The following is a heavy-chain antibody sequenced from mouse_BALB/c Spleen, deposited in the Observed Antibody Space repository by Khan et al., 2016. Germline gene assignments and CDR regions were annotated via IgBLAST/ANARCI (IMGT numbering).Heavy chain of an antibody. J-gene: IGHJ3*01. CDR2: IWPGGSR. V-gene: IGHV2-9*02. Sequence: QGQLKEAGPGLVAPSQSLSITCTVSGFSLTNSGVHGIRQPPGKGLEGLGVIWPGGSRDYNSALMSRLSITKDHCQNHVFIKMISLQTDGPAMYYCASSDQDFESWFASLCQGTLVIVSA. CDR1: GFSLTNSG. CDR3: ASSDQDFESWFAS. D-gene: IGHD6-1*01.